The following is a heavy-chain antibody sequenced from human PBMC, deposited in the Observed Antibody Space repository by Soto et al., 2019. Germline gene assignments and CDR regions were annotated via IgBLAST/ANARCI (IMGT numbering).Heavy chain of an antibody. CDR3: ARWGTTGGLDV. J-gene: IGHJ1*01. CDR1: GFTFRSYV. D-gene: IGHD3-16*01. CDR2: TSHDGSNK. V-gene: IGHV3-33*05. Sequence: QVQLVESGGGVVQPGTSLRLSCVGSGFTFRSYVIHWVRQAPGKGLEWVALTSHDGSNKDYGDSVKGRFTISRDNSRNTVDLQMDSLSREDTALYYCARWGTTGGLDVWGQGTLVSVSS.